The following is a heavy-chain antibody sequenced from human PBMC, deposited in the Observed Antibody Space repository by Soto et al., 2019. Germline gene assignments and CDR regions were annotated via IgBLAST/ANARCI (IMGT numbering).Heavy chain of an antibody. J-gene: IGHJ3*02. CDR1: GYTFTGYY. CDR2: INPNSGGT. CDR3: AREADGCSGGSCYQIDAFDI. Sequence: ASVKVSCKASGYTFTGYYMHWVRQAPGQGLEWMGRINPNSGGTNYAQKFQGWVTMTRDTSISTAYMELSRLRSDDTAVYYCAREADGCSGGSCYQIDAFDIWGQGTMVTVSS. D-gene: IGHD2-15*01. V-gene: IGHV1-2*04.